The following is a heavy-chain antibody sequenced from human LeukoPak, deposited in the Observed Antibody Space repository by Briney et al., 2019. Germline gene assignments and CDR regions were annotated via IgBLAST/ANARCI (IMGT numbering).Heavy chain of an antibody. V-gene: IGHV4-59*08. CDR2: IYYSGST. CDR1: GGSISSYY. Sequence: SETLSLTCTVSGGSISSYYWSWIRQPPGKGLEWIGYIYYSGSTNYNPSLKSRVTISVDTSKNQFSLKLSSVTAADTAVYYCARHGGDCSSTSCLFDYWGQGTLVTVSS. CDR3: ARHGGDCSSTSCLFDY. D-gene: IGHD2-2*01. J-gene: IGHJ4*02.